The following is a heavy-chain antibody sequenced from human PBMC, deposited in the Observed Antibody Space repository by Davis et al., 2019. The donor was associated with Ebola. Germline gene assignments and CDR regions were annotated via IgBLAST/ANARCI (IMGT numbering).Heavy chain of an antibody. V-gene: IGHV4-61*09. CDR1: GASISSDYFA. D-gene: IGHD3-22*01. Sequence: SETLSLTCSVSGASISSDYFAWTWVRQPAGKGLGWIGQVYTTGSTKYNSSLETRVTISLATFNNQFSLRLESVTAADTAIYFCARDRRDRSAYGFWGQGTLVTVSS. J-gene: IGHJ4*02. CDR2: VYTTGST. CDR3: ARDRRDRSAYGF.